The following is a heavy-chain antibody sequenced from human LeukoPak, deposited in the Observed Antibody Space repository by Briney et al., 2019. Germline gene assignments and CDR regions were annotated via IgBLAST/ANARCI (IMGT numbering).Heavy chain of an antibody. V-gene: IGHV3-33*01. J-gene: IGHJ4*02. D-gene: IGHD6-13*01. CDR1: GFTFSSYG. CDR2: IWYDGSNK. CDR3: ARDGYAGTSGDY. Sequence: GGSLRVSCAASGFTFSSYGMHWVRQAPGNGLEWVAVIWYDGSNKYYADSAKGRFTVSRDNSKNTLYLQMNSLRAEDTAVYYCARDGYAGTSGDYWGQGTLVTVSS.